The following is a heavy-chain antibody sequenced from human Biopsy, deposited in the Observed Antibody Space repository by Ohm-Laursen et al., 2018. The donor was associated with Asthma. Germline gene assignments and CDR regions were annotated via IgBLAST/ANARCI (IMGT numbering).Heavy chain of an antibody. Sequence: VKVSCKASGSTFISYAIHWVRQAPGQRLEWMGWINAGNGNTKDSQKFQGRVTITRDTSASTAYMELSSMRSEDTAVYYCARDFLFQHGSSWYYYYYGMDDWGQGTTVTVSS. D-gene: IGHD6-13*01. CDR3: ARDFLFQHGSSWYYYYYGMDD. V-gene: IGHV1-3*01. CDR2: INAGNGNT. CDR1: GSTFISYA. J-gene: IGHJ6*02.